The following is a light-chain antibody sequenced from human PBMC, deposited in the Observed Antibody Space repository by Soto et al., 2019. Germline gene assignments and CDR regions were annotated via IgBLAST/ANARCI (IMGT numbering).Light chain of an antibody. J-gene: IGKJ5*01. V-gene: IGKV3-11*01. CDR2: DAS. CDR3: QQRSNLIT. CDR1: QSVSSY. Sequence: EIVLTQSPATLSLSPGERATLSCRASQSVSSYLAWYQQKPGQAPRLLIYDASNRATGIPARFSGSGSGTDFTLTISSLEPEDFAVYYCQQRSNLITFVQGTRLEIK.